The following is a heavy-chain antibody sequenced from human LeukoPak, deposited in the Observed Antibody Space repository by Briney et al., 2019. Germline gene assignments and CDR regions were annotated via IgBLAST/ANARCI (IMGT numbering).Heavy chain of an antibody. Sequence: GASVKVSCKASGYTFTGYYMHWVRQAPGQGLEWMGRINPNSGGTNYAQKFQGRVTMTRDTSISTAYMELSRLSSDDTAVYYCARESSSGWTDLDYWGQGTLVTVSS. V-gene: IGHV1-2*06. CDR2: INPNSGGT. CDR1: GYTFTGYY. J-gene: IGHJ4*02. CDR3: ARESSSGWTDLDY. D-gene: IGHD6-19*01.